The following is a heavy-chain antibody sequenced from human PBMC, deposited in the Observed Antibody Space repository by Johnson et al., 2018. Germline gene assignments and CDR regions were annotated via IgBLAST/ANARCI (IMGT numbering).Heavy chain of an antibody. CDR1: GGFTFSSYW. D-gene: IGHD2-15*01. CDR2: INQNGSAK. CDR3: ARYCFCRGGSCDSGRSSACDL. J-gene: IGHJ3*01. Sequence: VQLVQSGGGLVQPGGSLRLSCVASGGFTFSSYWMSWVRQAPGKGLEWVANINQNGSAKYYVASVNGRFTISRDNAKKSVYLQMNGLGAEDTAVYSCARYCFCRGGSCDSGRSSACDLWGHGTIITVSS. V-gene: IGHV3-7*01.